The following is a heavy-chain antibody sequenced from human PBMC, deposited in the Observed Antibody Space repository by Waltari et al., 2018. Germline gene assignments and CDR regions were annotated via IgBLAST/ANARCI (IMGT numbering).Heavy chain of an antibody. Sequence: EVQLVESGGGLVQPGGSLRLSCAASGFTFSSYEMNWVLQAPGKGLEWVSYISSSGSTIYYADSVKGRFTISRDNAKNSLYLQMNSLRAEDTAVYYCARGYASAITIFGVVIYTNFDYWGQGTLVTVSS. CDR3: ARGYASAITIFGVVIYTNFDY. CDR2: ISSSGSTI. V-gene: IGHV3-48*03. CDR1: GFTFSSYE. D-gene: IGHD3-3*01. J-gene: IGHJ4*02.